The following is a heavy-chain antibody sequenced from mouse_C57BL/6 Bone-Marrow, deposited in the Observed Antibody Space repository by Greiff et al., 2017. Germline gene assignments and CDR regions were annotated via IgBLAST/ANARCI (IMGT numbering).Heavy chain of an antibody. V-gene: IGHV1-64*01. J-gene: IGHJ2*01. D-gene: IGHD1-1*01. CDR3: ARQGVVDRGYFDY. CDR2: IHPNSGST. CDR1: GYTFTSYW. Sequence: QVQLQQPGAELVKPGASVKLSCKASGYTFTSYWMHWVKQRPGQGLEWIGMIHPNSGSTNYNEKFKSKATLTVDKSSSTAYMQLSSLTSEDSAVYCCARQGVVDRGYFDYWGQGTTLTVSS.